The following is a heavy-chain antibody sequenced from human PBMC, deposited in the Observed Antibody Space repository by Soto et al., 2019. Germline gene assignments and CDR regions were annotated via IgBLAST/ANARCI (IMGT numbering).Heavy chain of an antibody. Sequence: QITLKESGPTLVKPTQTLTLTCTFSGFSLSPTRVGVGWIRQPPGKALEWLAVIYWDDDKRYSPSLKNRLTITKDSSKNQVVLTMTNMDPLDTATYYCAHRRSFGSSCFYFDYWSQGTLVTVSS. CDR2: IYWDDDK. J-gene: IGHJ4*02. CDR3: AHRRSFGSSCFYFDY. V-gene: IGHV2-5*02. D-gene: IGHD6-13*01. CDR1: GFSLSPTRVG.